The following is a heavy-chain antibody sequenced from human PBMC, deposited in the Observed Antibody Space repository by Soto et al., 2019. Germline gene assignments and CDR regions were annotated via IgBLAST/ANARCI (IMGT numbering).Heavy chain of an antibody. CDR2: INHSGST. J-gene: IGHJ6*02. Sequence: SETLSLTCAVYGGSFSGYYWSWIRQPPGKGLEWIGEINHSGSTNYNPSLKSRVTISVDTSKNQFSLKLSSVTAADTAVYYCARAKYCSSTSCLKTYYYYGMDVWGQGTTVTVSS. CDR3: ARAKYCSSTSCLKTYYYYGMDV. V-gene: IGHV4-34*01. D-gene: IGHD2-2*01. CDR1: GGSFSGYY.